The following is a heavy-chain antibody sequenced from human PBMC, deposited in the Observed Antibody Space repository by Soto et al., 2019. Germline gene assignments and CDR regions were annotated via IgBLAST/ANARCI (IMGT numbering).Heavy chain of an antibody. J-gene: IGHJ4*02. CDR1: GYTFTSYG. V-gene: IGHV1-18*01. CDR2: ISAYNGNT. CDR3: AREGGRGNTAMVMSDY. D-gene: IGHD5-18*01. Sequence: QVQLVQSGAEVKKPGASVKVSCKASGYTFTSYGISWVRQAPGQGLEWMGWISAYNGNTNYAQKLQGRVTMTTDTSTSTAYRELRSLRSDDTAVYYCAREGGRGNTAMVMSDYWGQGTLVTVSS.